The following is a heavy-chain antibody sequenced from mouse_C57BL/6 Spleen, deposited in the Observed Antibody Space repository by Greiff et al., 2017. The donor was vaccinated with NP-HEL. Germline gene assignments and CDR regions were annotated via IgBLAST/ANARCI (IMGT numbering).Heavy chain of an antibody. CDR1: GYTFTSYW. Sequence: QVQLKQPGAELVRPGTSVKLSCKASGYTFTSYWMHWVKQRPGQGLEWIGVIDPSDSYTNYNQKFKGKATLTVDTSASTAYMQLSSLTSEDSAVYYCARGGNEAMDYWGQGTSVTVSS. CDR2: IDPSDSYT. J-gene: IGHJ4*01. CDR3: ARGGNEAMDY. V-gene: IGHV1-59*01. D-gene: IGHD2-1*01.